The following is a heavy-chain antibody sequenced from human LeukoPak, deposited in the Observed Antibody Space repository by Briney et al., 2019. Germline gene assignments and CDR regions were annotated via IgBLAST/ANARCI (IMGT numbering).Heavy chain of an antibody. J-gene: IGHJ4*02. CDR2: ITWNSGSR. V-gene: IGHV3-9*01. CDR1: GFTLDDYA. Sequence: PGGSLRLSCAASGFTLDDYATHWVRHVPGKGLEWVSGITWNSGSRGYADSVKGRFTISRDNAKNSLYLQMNSLSPEDTALYYCAKEAGRDDFWDYFDCWGQGTLVTVSS. CDR3: AKEAGRDDFWDYFDC. D-gene: IGHD5-24*01.